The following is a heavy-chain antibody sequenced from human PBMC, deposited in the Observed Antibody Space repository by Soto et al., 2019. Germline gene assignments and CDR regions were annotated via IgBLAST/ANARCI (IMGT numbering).Heavy chain of an antibody. CDR2: INPNFGTT. Sequence: ASVKVSCKASGYTFTGYYMHWVRQAPGQGLEWMGGINPNFGTTNYAQKFQGRVTITADESTSTAYMELSSLRSEDTAVYYCARDCSSSSSWHNWFDPWGQGTLVTVSS. CDR3: ARDCSSSSSWHNWFDP. CDR1: GYTFTGYY. V-gene: IGHV1-69*13. J-gene: IGHJ5*02. D-gene: IGHD6-13*01.